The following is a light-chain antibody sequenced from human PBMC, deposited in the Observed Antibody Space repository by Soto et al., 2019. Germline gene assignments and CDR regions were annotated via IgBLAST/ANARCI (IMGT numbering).Light chain of an antibody. V-gene: IGKV3-15*01. CDR3: QQYNNWPRP. CDR2: GAS. Sequence: EIVMTQSPATLSVSPGERATLSCRASQSISSTLAWYQQKPGQAPRLLIYGASTRAAGIPARFSGSGSGTEFSLTISSLQSEDCAVYYCQQYNNWPRPFGQGTKGDI. CDR1: QSISST. J-gene: IGKJ1*01.